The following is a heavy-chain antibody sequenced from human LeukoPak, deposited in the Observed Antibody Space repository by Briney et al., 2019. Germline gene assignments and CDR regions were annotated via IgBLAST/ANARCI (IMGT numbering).Heavy chain of an antibody. Sequence: GGSLRLSCAVSGFTSSGYAMHWVRQAPGKGLEWVAVISIAGNNKYYAASVKGRFTISRDNSKNTLSLKMNSLRGEDTAVYYWARDLSGYCSSTSCYVAGGFDGWGQGTLVTVSS. D-gene: IGHD2-2*03. V-gene: IGHV3-30-3*01. J-gene: IGHJ4*02. CDR1: GFTSSGYA. CDR3: ARDLSGYCSSTSCYVAGGFDG. CDR2: ISIAGNNK.